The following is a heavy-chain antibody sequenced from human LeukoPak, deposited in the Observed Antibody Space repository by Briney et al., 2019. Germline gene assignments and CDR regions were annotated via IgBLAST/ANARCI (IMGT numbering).Heavy chain of an antibody. CDR3: ERRYSSGWSFNY. Sequence: SETLSLTCGVSGYSISSGYYWGWIRQPPGKGLEWIGSLYHSGSSYYNPSLKSRVTISVDTSKNQFSLKLSSVTAADTAVYYCERRYSSGWSFNYWGQGTLVTVSS. D-gene: IGHD6-19*01. CDR1: GYSISSGYY. CDR2: LYHSGSS. V-gene: IGHV4-38-2*01. J-gene: IGHJ4*02.